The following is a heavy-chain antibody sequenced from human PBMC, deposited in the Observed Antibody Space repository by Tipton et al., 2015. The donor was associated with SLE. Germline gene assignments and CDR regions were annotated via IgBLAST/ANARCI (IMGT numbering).Heavy chain of an antibody. V-gene: IGHV3-7*01. J-gene: IGHJ4*02. CDR1: GFMFSNYW. Sequence: SLRLSCAASGFMFSNYWMSWVRQAPGKGPEWVANMKQDASEIYYVDSVKGRFTISRDNARNSLFLQMNSLRVEDTAVYYCATLPGRYRLLGDDFWGQGTLVTVSS. CDR3: ATLPGRYRLLGDDF. CDR2: MKQDASEI. D-gene: IGHD3-10*01.